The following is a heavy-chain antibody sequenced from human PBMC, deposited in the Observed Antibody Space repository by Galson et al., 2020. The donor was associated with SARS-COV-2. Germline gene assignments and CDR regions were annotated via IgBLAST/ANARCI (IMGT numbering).Heavy chain of an antibody. CDR2: IYPNGRT. Sequence: SETLSLTCAVSGYSVSTTNYWGWVRPAPGKGLEWIGSIYPNGRTYYNPSLESPVTISVDTSRNQFSLTLASVTAADTAFYYCARQGVNMIVLVTVPGWFFDLWGRGTLVTVSS. CDR3: ARQGVNMIVLVTVPGWFFDL. V-gene: IGHV4-38-2*01. D-gene: IGHD2-21*02. J-gene: IGHJ2*01. CDR1: GYSVSTTNY.